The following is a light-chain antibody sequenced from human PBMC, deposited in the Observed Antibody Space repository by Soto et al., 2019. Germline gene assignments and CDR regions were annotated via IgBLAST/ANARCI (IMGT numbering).Light chain of an antibody. CDR3: SSYTSSSIDYV. V-gene: IGLV2-14*01. J-gene: IGLJ1*01. CDR2: EVS. Sequence: QSALTQAASVSGSPGQPITISCTGTSSDVGGYNYVSWYQQHPGKAPKLMIYEVSNRPSGVSNRFSGSKSGNTASLTISGLQAEDEADYYCSSYTSSSIDYVFGTGTKLTVL. CDR1: SSDVGGYNY.